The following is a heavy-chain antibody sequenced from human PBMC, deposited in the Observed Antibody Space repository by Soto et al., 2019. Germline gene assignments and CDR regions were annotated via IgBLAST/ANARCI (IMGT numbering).Heavy chain of an antibody. D-gene: IGHD6-6*01. V-gene: IGHV4-34*01. Sequence: SETXSLTCAVYGGSFSGYYWSWIRQPPGKGLEWIGEINHSGSTNYNPSLKSRVTISVDTSKNQFSLKLSSVTAADTAVYYCATLRTRGSSSSVVHYYYLDVWGKGTTVTVSS. CDR1: GGSFSGYY. J-gene: IGHJ6*03. CDR2: INHSGST. CDR3: ATLRTRGSSSSVVHYYYLDV.